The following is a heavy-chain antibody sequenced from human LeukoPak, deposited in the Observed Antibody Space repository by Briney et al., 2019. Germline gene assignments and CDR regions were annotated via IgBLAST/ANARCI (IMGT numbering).Heavy chain of an antibody. V-gene: IGHV4-61*02. CDR1: GGSISSGSYY. D-gene: IGHD3-9*01. CDR3: ARVVGDFLTGYYIFDY. Sequence: SQTLSLTCTVSGGSISSGSYYWSWIRQPAAKGLEWIGRIDPSGSTNYNPSLKGRVTISVDTAKNQFSLRLSSVTAADTAVYYCARVVGDFLTGYYIFDYWGQGTLVTVSS. J-gene: IGHJ4*02. CDR2: IDPSGST.